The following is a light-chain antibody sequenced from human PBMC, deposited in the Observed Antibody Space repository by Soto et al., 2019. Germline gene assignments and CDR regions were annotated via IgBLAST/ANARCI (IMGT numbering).Light chain of an antibody. CDR3: QQYGSSPPIT. CDR2: DAS. CDR1: QSVSSSY. J-gene: IGKJ5*01. V-gene: IGKV3D-20*01. Sequence: EIVLTQSPATLSLSPGEGATLSCGASQSVSSSYLAWYQQKPGLAPRLLIYDASSRATGIPDRFSGSGSGTDFTLTISRLESEDFAVYYCQQYGSSPPITFGQGTRLEIK.